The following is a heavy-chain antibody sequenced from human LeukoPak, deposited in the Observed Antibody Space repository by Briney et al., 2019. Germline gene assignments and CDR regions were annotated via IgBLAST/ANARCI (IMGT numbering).Heavy chain of an antibody. CDR3: ARNGAAGTPNRFFNWFDP. D-gene: IGHD6-13*01. V-gene: IGHV5-51*01. J-gene: IGHJ5*02. Sequence: GESLQISSKGSGYSFITYWIGWVRQMPGKGLEWIGLIYPGDSGTRYSPPFQGQVTFSVDKSISTAYLQWSSLQASDTAMYYCARNGAAGTPNRFFNWFDPWGQGTQVTVSS. CDR1: GYSFITYW. CDR2: IYPGDSGT.